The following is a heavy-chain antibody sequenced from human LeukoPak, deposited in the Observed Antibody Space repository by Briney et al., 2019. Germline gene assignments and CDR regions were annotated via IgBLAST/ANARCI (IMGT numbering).Heavy chain of an antibody. CDR2: ISSSSSYI. CDR3: ARDGTPPIYCSGGSCYGNFDY. D-gene: IGHD2-15*01. V-gene: IGHV3-21*01. CDR1: GFTFSSYS. Sequence: GGSLRLSCAASGFTFSSYSMNWVRQAPGKGLEWVSSISSSSSYIYYADSVKGRFTISRDNPKNSLYLQMNSLRAEDTAVYYCARDGTPPIYCSGGSCYGNFDYWGQGTLVTVSS. J-gene: IGHJ4*02.